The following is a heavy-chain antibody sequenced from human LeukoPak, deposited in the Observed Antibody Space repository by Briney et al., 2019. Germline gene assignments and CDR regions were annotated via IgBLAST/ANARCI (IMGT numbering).Heavy chain of an antibody. V-gene: IGHV3-48*03. CDR2: ISSSGVAI. CDR1: GFTFSNYE. Sequence: PGGSLRLSCAASGFTFSNYEMNWVRQAPGKGLEWVSYISSSGVAIHYADSVKGRFTISRDNAKNTLYLQMNSLRVEDTAVYYCARDPHGYWWFDPWGQGTLVTVSS. J-gene: IGHJ5*02. D-gene: IGHD5-18*01. CDR3: ARDPHGYWWFDP.